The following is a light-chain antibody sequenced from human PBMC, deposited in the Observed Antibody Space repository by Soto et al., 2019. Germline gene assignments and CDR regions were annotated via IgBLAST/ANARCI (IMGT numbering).Light chain of an antibody. Sequence: QSVLTQPPSMSGAPGQRVTMSCTGSSSNLGAGYDVHWYQRLPGAAPKLLIYDNTHRPSGVPNRFSGSKSGTSASLAITGLQAEDEADYYCQSYDNSLSGSWVFGGGTKLTVL. V-gene: IGLV1-40*01. CDR1: SSNLGAGYD. CDR3: QSYDNSLSGSWV. J-gene: IGLJ3*02. CDR2: DNT.